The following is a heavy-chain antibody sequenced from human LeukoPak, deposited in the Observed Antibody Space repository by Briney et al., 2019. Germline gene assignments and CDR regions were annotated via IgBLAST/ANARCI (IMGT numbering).Heavy chain of an antibody. J-gene: IGHJ6*02. CDR1: GFTFSSYG. V-gene: IGHV3-33*08. CDR3: ARGLWLHYYGMDV. D-gene: IGHD5-18*01. CDR2: IWYDGSNK. Sequence: PGRSLRLSCAASGFTFSSYGMHWVRQAPGKGLEWVAVIWYDGSNKYYADSVKGRFTISRDNSKNTLYLQMNSLRAEDTAVYYCARGLWLHYYGMDVWGQGTTVTVSS.